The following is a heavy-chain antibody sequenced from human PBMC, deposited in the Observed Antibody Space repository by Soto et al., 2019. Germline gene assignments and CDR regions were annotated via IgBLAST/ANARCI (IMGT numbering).Heavy chain of an antibody. V-gene: IGHV1-46*01. D-gene: IGHD3-10*01. Sequence: ASVKVSCKASGYTFTNYHMHGVRQAPGQGFEWMGMINPNGGGTSYAQKFQGRVTMTRDTSTSTVHMELSSLTSEDTAVYYCARGNMHYYSPSEGYFYYGMDVWGQGTTVTVSS. CDR3: ARGNMHYYSPSEGYFYYGMDV. CDR1: GYTFTNYH. J-gene: IGHJ6*02. CDR2: INPNGGGT.